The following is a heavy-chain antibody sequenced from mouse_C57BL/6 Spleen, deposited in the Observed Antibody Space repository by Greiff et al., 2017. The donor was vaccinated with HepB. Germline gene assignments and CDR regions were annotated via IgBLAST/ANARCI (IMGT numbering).Heavy chain of an antibody. D-gene: IGHD2-4*01. CDR1: GYTFTDYY. V-gene: IGHV1-26*01. J-gene: IGHJ3*01. Sequence: EVQLQQSGPELVKPGASVKISCKASGYTFTDYYMNWVKQSHGKSLEWIGDINPNNGGTSYNQKFKGKATLTVDKSSSTAYMELRSLTSEDSAVYYCARFYYEYSWFAYWGQGTLVTVSA. CDR3: ARFYYEYSWFAY. CDR2: INPNNGGT.